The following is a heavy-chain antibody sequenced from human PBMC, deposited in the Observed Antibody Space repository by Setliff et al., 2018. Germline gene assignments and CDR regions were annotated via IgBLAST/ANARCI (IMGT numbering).Heavy chain of an antibody. CDR2: FDPEDGET. D-gene: IGHD3-3*01. CDR1: GYTLTELS. J-gene: IGHJ6*04. V-gene: IGHV1-24*01. CDR3: ATGFVGFGVVPRALDV. Sequence: ASVKVSCKVSGYTLTELSMHRVRQAPGKGLEWMGGFDPEDGETIYAQKFQGRVTMTEDTSTDTAYMELSSLRSEDTAVYYCATGFVGFGVVPRALDVWGKGTTVTVSS.